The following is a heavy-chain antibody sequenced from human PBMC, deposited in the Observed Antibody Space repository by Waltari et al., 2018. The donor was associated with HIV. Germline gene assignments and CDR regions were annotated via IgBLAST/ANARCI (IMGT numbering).Heavy chain of an antibody. D-gene: IGHD4-17*01. CDR1: GYTFIDHG. Sequence: QVQLVQSGGEVQKPGASVKVYCKASGYTFIDHGITWVRQAPGQGLEWMAWISPYNGNTDYAQRFQGRVSVTTDTSTNTAYMELRSLRSDDTAVYFCARVAGGDYFDYRGQGTLVTVSS. V-gene: IGHV1-18*01. CDR3: ARVAGGDYFDY. CDR2: ISPYNGNT. J-gene: IGHJ4*02.